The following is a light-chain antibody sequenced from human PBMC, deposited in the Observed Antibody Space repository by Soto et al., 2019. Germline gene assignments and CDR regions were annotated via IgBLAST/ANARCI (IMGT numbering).Light chain of an antibody. V-gene: IGLV2-14*01. CDR2: DVS. CDR1: SSDVGGYNF. J-gene: IGLJ1*01. Sequence: QSALTQPASVSGSPGQSITISCTGTSSDVGGYNFVSWYQQHPGKAPKLLIYDVSDRPSGVSSRFSGSKSGNTASLTISGLQAEEEADYYCSSYTRSSTYVFGTGTKVTVL. CDR3: SSYTRSSTYV.